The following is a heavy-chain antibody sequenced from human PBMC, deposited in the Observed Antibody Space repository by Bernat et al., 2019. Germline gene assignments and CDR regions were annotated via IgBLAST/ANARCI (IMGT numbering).Heavy chain of an antibody. CDR3: ARVRGSYLDY. CDR1: GFTFSDFG. D-gene: IGHD1-26*01. J-gene: IGHJ4*02. CDR2: VWFDGSKE. V-gene: IGHV3-33*01. Sequence: QVQLVESGGGVVHPGRSLRLSCAASGFTFSDFGMHWVRQAPGKGLEWVAVVWFDGSKEYYADSVKGRFTISRDNSRNMVYLQMNSLRAEDTGVYYCARVRGSYLDYWGQGTLVTVSS.